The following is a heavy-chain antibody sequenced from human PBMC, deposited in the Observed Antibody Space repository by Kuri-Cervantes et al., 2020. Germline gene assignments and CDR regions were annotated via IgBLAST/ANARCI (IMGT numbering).Heavy chain of an antibody. J-gene: IGHJ3*02. CDR1: GLTFSSYS. CDR2: ISSSSSTI. D-gene: IGHD5-18*01. Sequence: GGSLRLSCAASGLTFSSYSMNWVRQAPGKGLEWVSYISSSSSTIYYADSVKGRFTISRDNAKNSLYLQMNSLRAEDTAVYYCARVGRSGYSYGPRAFDIWGQGTMVTVSS. CDR3: ARVGRSGYSYGPRAFDI. V-gene: IGHV3-48*04.